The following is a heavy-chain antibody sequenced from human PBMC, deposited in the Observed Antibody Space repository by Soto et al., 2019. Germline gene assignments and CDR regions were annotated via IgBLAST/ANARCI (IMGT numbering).Heavy chain of an antibody. V-gene: IGHV1-69*02. Sequence: ASVKVSCKASGGTLSSYTGSWVRQAPGQGLEWMGRIIPILGIANYAQKFQGRVTITADKSTSTAYMELSSLRSEDTAVYYCARNPGLSGTGWFDPWGQGTLVTVSS. CDR1: GGTLSSYT. J-gene: IGHJ5*02. D-gene: IGHD6-13*01. CDR2: IIPILGIA. CDR3: ARNPGLSGTGWFDP.